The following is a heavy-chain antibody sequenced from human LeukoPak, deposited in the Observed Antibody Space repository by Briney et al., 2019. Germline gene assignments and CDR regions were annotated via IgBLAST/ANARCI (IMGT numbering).Heavy chain of an antibody. CDR2: ISAYNGNT. J-gene: IGHJ5*02. CDR3: ACSSGWNWFDP. D-gene: IGHD6-19*01. CDR1: GYTFTSYG. Sequence: ASVKVSCKASGYTFTSYGISWVRQAPGQGLEWMGWISAYNGNTNYAQRLQGRVTMTRDTSTSTVYMELSSLRSEDTAVYYCACSSGWNWFDPWGQGTLVTVSS. V-gene: IGHV1-18*01.